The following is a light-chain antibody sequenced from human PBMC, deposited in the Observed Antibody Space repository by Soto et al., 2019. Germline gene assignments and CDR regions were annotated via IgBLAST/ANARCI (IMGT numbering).Light chain of an antibody. CDR2: YDD. Sequence: QSVLTQPPSVSGAPRQRVTISCSGRRSNIGDNAVNWYQQVPGKAPKLLIYYDDLLPSGVSDRFSGSKSGTSASLAISGLQSDDEADYYCSAWDDSLNAYVFGTGTKVTVL. CDR1: RSNIGDNA. J-gene: IGLJ1*01. V-gene: IGLV1-36*01. CDR3: SAWDDSLNAYV.